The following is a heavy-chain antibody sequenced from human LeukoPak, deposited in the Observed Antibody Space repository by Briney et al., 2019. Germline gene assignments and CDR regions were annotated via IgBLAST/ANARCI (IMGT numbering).Heavy chain of an antibody. CDR3: TRDLSVSWQWLVPYDY. V-gene: IGHV3-49*03. Sequence: GRSLRLSCTASGFTFGDYAMSWFRQAPGKGLEWVGFIRSKAYGGTTEYAASVKGRFTISRDDSKSIAYPQMNSLKTEDTAVYYCTRDLSVSWQWLVPYDYWGQGTLVTVSS. CDR2: IRSKAYGGTT. J-gene: IGHJ4*02. CDR1: GFTFGDYA. D-gene: IGHD6-19*01.